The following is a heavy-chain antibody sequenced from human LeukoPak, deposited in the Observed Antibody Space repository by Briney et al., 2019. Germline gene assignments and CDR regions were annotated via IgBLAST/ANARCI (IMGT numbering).Heavy chain of an antibody. V-gene: IGHV1-8*01. CDR3: ARGLKVRRTIFGVVSANEYNWFDP. J-gene: IGHJ5*02. CDR2: MNPKSGKT. CDR1: GYTFTSYD. Sequence: ASVKVSCKASGYTFTSYDINWVRQATGQGLEGRGWMNPKSGKTGYAQKFQGRVTMPRNTSISTAYMELSSLRSEDTAVYYCARGLKVRRTIFGVVSANEYNWFDPWGQGTLVTVSS. D-gene: IGHD3-3*01.